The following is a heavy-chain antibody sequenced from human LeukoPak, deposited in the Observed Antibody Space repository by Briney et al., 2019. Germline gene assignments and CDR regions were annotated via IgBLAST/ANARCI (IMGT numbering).Heavy chain of an antibody. Sequence: GGSLRLSCAASGFTFSSYWMHWVRQAPGKGLVWVSRINTDGSSTSYADSVKGRFTISRDNSKNTLYLQMNSLRAEDTAVYYCAKAPQGITIFGKTPPYYFDYWGQGTLVTVSS. D-gene: IGHD3-3*01. CDR2: INTDGSST. CDR1: GFTFSSYW. J-gene: IGHJ4*02. V-gene: IGHV3-74*01. CDR3: AKAPQGITIFGKTPPYYFDY.